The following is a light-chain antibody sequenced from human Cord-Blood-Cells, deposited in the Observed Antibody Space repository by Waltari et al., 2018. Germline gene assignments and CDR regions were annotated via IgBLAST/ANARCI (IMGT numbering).Light chain of an antibody. J-gene: IGLJ3*02. V-gene: IGLV2-14*01. CDR3: SSYTSSSTWV. CDR1: SSDVGGYNY. CDR2: DVS. Sequence: SALTQPASVSGSPGQSITISCTGTSSDVGGYNYFSWYQQHPGKAPTLMIYDVSNRTSGVSNRFAGSKSGNTASLTISGLQAEDEADYYCSSYTSSSTWVLGGVTKLTVL.